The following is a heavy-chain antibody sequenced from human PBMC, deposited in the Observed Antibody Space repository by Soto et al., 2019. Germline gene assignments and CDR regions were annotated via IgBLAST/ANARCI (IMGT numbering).Heavy chain of an antibody. CDR2: IYYSGST. CDR1: GGSISSSSYY. Sequence: PSETLSLTCTVSGGSISSSSYYWGWIRQPPGKGLEWIGSIYYSGSTYYNPSLKSRVTISVDTSKNQFSLKLSSVTAADTAVYYCARRGYDSSGYYGDWNFDYWGQGTLVTVSS. V-gene: IGHV4-39*01. CDR3: ARRGYDSSGYYGDWNFDY. D-gene: IGHD3-22*01. J-gene: IGHJ4*02.